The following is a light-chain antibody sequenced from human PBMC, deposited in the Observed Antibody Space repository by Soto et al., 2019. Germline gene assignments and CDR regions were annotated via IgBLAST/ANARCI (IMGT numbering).Light chain of an antibody. J-gene: IGKJ5*01. CDR2: WAS. Sequence: DIVMTQSPDFLAVSLGERSTINCKSSQWVLYSSNNKNYLAWYQQKPGQPPKLLIYWASTRESGVPDRFSGSGSGTDFTLTISSLQAEDVAVYYCQQRSNWPPITFGQGTRLEIK. V-gene: IGKV4-1*01. CDR3: QQRSNWPPIT. CDR1: QWVLYSSNNKNY.